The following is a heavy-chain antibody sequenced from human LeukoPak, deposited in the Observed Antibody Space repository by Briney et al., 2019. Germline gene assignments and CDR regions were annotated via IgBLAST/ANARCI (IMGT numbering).Heavy chain of an antibody. V-gene: IGHV1-2*02. CDR1: GYSFTGYY. CDR2: INPNSGGT. D-gene: IGHD1-7*01. Sequence: ASVKVSCTASGYSFTGYYIHWVRQAPGQGLEWMGWINPNSGGTNYAQKFQGRVTMTRDTSISTAYMELSRLRSDDTAVYYCARVLELGGGWFDPWGQGTLVTVSS. J-gene: IGHJ5*02. CDR3: ARVLELGGGWFDP.